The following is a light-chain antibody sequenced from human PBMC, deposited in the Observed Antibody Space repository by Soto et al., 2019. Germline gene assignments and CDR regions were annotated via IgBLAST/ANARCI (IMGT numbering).Light chain of an antibody. CDR2: DVS. Sequence: QSVLTQPASVSGSPGQSITISCTGTSSDVGGYNYVSWYQQHPGKAPKFMIYDVSNRPSGVSNRFSGSKSGNTASLTISGLQAEDEADYYCSSYITSNTRPIVFGTGTRSPS. V-gene: IGLV2-14*01. CDR1: SSDVGGYNY. J-gene: IGLJ1*01. CDR3: SSYITSNTRPIV.